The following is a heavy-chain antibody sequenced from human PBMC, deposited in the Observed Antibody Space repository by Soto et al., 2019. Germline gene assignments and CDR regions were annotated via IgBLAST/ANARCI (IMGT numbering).Heavy chain of an antibody. J-gene: IGHJ4*02. V-gene: IGHV3-23*01. CDR2: TSGGAGST. CDR1: GFTFNSSA. CDR3: AKGRYRIGWYAPDFDY. Sequence: EVQLLEAGGGLVQPGGSLRLSCAASGFTFNSSAMSWVRQAPGKGLEWVSTTSGGAGSTYYADSVKGRFTISRDNSKNTLYLQMNSLRADDTAVYYCAKGRYRIGWYAPDFDYWGQGTLVTVSS. D-gene: IGHD6-19*01.